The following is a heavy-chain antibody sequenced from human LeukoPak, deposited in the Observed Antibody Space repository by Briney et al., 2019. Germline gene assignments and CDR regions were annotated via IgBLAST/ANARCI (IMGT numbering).Heavy chain of an antibody. J-gene: IGHJ3*02. CDR3: ARRITTVNEWGGFDI. Sequence: LSGGSLRLSCAASGFTFSSHVMNWVRQAPGKGLEWVSTISGSGDRAFYADSVKGRFTISRDNSKSTLYLQMNSLRAEDTAVYYCARRITTVNEWGGFDIWGQGTMVTVST. D-gene: IGHD4-11*01. CDR2: ISGSGDRA. CDR1: GFTFSSHV. V-gene: IGHV3-23*01.